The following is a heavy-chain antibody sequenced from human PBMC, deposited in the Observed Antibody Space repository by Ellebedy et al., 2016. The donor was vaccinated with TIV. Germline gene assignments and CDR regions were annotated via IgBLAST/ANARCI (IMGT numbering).Heavy chain of an antibody. J-gene: IGHJ6*02. CDR3: ARYGSGWSYHYYYYGMDV. D-gene: IGHD6-19*01. V-gene: IGHV1-8*03. Sequence: ASVKVSCKASGYTFTSYDINWVRQATGQGLEWMGWMNPNSGNTGYAQKFQGRVTITRNTSISTAYMELSSLRSEDTAVYYCARYGSGWSYHYYYYGMDVWGQGTTVTVSS. CDR1: GYTFTSYD. CDR2: MNPNSGNT.